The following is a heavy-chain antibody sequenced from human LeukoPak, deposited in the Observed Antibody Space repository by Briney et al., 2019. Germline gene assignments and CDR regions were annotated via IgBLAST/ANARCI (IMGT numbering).Heavy chain of an antibody. CDR3: AKGRGAVAGYFDY. CDR1: GFTFSSYW. CDR2: MNSDGSST. V-gene: IGHV3-74*01. J-gene: IGHJ4*02. D-gene: IGHD6-19*01. Sequence: GGSLRLSCAASGFTFSSYWMHCVRQAPGKGLVWVSRMNSDGSSTSYADSVKGRFTISRDNAKNTLYLQMNSLRAEDTAVYYCAKGRGAVAGYFDYWGQGTLVTVSS.